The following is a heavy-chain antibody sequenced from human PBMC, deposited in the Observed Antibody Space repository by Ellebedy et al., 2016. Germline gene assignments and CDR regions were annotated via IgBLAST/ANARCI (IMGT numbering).Heavy chain of an antibody. J-gene: IGHJ4*02. V-gene: IGHV3-30*18. D-gene: IGHD2-2*01. CDR3: AKDRGSCSSTSCYYFDY. CDR1: GFTFSSYG. CDR2: ISYNGSNK. Sequence: GESLKISXAASGFTFSSYGMHWVRQAPGKGLEWVAVISYNGSNKYYADSVKGRFTISRDNSKNTLYLQMNSLRAEDTAVYYCAKDRGSCSSTSCYYFDYWGQGTLVTVSS.